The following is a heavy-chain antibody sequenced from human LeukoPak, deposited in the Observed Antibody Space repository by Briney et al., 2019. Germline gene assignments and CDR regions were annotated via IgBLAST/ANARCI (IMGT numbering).Heavy chain of an antibody. CDR1: GYSISSGYY. V-gene: IGHV4-38-2*01. CDR3: ATLGSGQWLAWRHRDDY. D-gene: IGHD6-19*01. J-gene: IGHJ4*02. CDR2: IYHSGST. Sequence: PSETLSLTCAVSGYSISSGYYWGWIRQPPGKGLEWVGSIYHSGSTYYNPSLKSRVTISVDTSKNQFSLELSSVTAADTAVYYCATLGSGQWLAWRHRDDYWGQGTLVTVSS.